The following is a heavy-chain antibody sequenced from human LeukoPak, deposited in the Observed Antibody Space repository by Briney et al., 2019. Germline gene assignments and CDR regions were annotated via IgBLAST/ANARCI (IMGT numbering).Heavy chain of an antibody. CDR1: GGSISSYY. CDR3: ARQWGAYFDY. D-gene: IGHD4/OR15-4a*01. CDR2: IYTSRST. Sequence: SETLSLTCTVAGGSISSYYWSWIRQPPGKGLEWIGYIYTSRSTNYNPSLKRRVTISVDTSKNQFSLKLSSVTAADTAVYYCARQWGAYFDYWGQGTLVTVSS. V-gene: IGHV4-4*09. J-gene: IGHJ4*02.